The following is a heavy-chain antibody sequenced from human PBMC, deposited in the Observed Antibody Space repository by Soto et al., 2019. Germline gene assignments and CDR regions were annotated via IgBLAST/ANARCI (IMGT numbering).Heavy chain of an antibody. CDR1: GFTFSSYS. Sequence: GGSPRLSCAASGFTFSSYSMNWVRQAPGKGLEWVSYISSSSSTIYYADSVKGRFTISRDNAKNSLYLQMNSLRDEDTAVYYCSRDLGYYDSSGHNDAFDIWGQGTMVTVSS. CDR2: ISSSSSTI. J-gene: IGHJ3*02. CDR3: SRDLGYYDSSGHNDAFDI. D-gene: IGHD3-22*01. V-gene: IGHV3-48*02.